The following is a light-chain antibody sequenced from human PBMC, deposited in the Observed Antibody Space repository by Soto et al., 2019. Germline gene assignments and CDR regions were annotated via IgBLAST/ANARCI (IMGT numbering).Light chain of an antibody. CDR2: GAS. CDR1: QSVSSN. V-gene: IGKV3-15*01. CDR3: QQYDNWPPIT. Sequence: EIVMTQPPATLSVSPGERATLSCRASQSVSSNLAWYQQKHGQAPRLLIYGASTRATGIPARFSGSGSGTEFTLTISSLQSEDFAVYYCQQYDNWPPITFGQGTRLEIK. J-gene: IGKJ5*01.